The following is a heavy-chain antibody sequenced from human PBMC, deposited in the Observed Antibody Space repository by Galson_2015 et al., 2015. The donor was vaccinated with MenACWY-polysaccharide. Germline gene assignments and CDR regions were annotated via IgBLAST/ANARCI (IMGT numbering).Heavy chain of an antibody. J-gene: IGHJ4*02. CDR2: INSIGTT. CDR1: GGSLRTDGYF. CDR3: ARAPRRDNRFGWFDY. Sequence: TLSLTCTVSGGSLRTDGYFWGWIRQPPGKGLEWIGNINSIGTTYYNPSLQSRVAISKDSSTSQFSLRLSAVTAADTGLYYCARAPRRDNRFGWFDYWSQGTLVTVSS. D-gene: IGHD6-19*01. V-gene: IGHV4-39*01.